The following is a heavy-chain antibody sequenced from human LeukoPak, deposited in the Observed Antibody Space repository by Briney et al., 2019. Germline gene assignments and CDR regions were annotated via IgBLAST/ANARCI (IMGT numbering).Heavy chain of an antibody. J-gene: IGHJ4*02. CDR3: ASILRYCSSTSCYTDDY. D-gene: IGHD2-2*02. Sequence: PGGSLRLSCAASGFTFSSYSMNWVRQAPGKGLEWVSYISSSSTIYYADSVKGRFTISRDNAKNSLYLQMNSLRAEDTAVYYCASILRYCSSTSCYTDDYWGQGTLVTVSS. CDR1: GFTFSSYS. V-gene: IGHV3-48*04. CDR2: ISSSSTI.